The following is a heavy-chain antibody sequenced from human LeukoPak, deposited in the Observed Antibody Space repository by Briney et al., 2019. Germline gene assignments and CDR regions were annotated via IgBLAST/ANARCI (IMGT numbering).Heavy chain of an antibody. CDR1: GGTFSSYA. Sequence: ASVEVSCKASGGTFSSYAISWVRQAPGQGREWMGRIIPVLGIANYAQKFQGRVTITADKSTSTAYMELSSLRSEDTAVYYCARDLESSGWYWGHAFDIWGQGTMVTVSS. V-gene: IGHV1-69*04. J-gene: IGHJ3*02. CDR3: ARDLESSGWYWGHAFDI. CDR2: IIPVLGIA. D-gene: IGHD6-19*01.